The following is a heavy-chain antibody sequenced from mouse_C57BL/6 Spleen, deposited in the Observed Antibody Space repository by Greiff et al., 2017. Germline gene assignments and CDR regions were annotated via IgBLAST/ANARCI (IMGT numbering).Heavy chain of an antibody. CDR3: ARSLLLRDAY. CDR1: GYTFTSYW. D-gene: IGHD1-1*01. CDR2: IHPNSGST. J-gene: IGHJ3*01. V-gene: IGHV1-64*01. Sequence: QVHVKQPGAELVKPGASVKLSCKASGYTFTSYWMHWVKQRPGQGLEWIGMIHPNSGSTNYNEKFKSKATLTVDKSSSTAYMQLSSLTSEDSAVYYCARSLLLRDAYWGQGTLVTVSA.